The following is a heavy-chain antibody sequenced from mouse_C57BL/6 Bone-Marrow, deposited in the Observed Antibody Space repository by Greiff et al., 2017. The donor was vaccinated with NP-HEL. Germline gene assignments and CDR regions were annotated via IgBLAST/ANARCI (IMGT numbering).Heavy chain of an antibody. CDR2: IRNKANNHAT. V-gene: IGHV6-6*01. D-gene: IGHD2-5*01. Sequence: EVMLVESGGGLVQPGGSMKLSCAASGFTFSDAWMDWVRQSPEKGLEWVAGIRNKANNHATYYAESVKGRFTISRDDSKSSVYLQMNSLRAEDTGIYYCTTDSNYNWYFDVWGTGTTVTVSS. CDR1: GFTFSDAW. CDR3: TTDSNYNWYFDV. J-gene: IGHJ1*03.